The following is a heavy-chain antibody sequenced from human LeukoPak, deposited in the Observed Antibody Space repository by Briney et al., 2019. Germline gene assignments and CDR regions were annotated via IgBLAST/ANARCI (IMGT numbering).Heavy chain of an antibody. CDR2: ISYDGTNK. D-gene: IGHD3-10*01. CDR3: AKDRFSYASGNTDY. Sequence: GRSLRLSCAASGFTFSSYGMHWVRQAPGKGLEWLAAISYDGTNKYYVDSVKGRFTISRDNSKNTLYLQMNRPGPEDTAVYYCAKDRFSYASGNTDYWGQGTLVTVSS. CDR1: GFTFSSYG. V-gene: IGHV3-30*18. J-gene: IGHJ4*02.